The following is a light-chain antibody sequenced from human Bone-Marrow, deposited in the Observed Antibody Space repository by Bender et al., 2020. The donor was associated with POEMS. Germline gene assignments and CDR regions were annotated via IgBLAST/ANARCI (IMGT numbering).Light chain of an antibody. Sequence: SYVLTQPPSVSVSPGQTARITCTGDALPKQYAYWYQQKSGQAPVMVIYKDNERPSGIPERFSGSSSGTTVTLTISGVQAEDEADYYCQSADTSGTFPEVFGGGTKVTVL. CDR2: KDN. J-gene: IGLJ3*02. CDR1: ALPKQY. V-gene: IGLV3-25*03. CDR3: QSADTSGTFPEV.